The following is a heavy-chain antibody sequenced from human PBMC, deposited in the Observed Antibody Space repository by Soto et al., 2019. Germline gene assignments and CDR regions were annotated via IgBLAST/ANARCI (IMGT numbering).Heavy chain of an antibody. CDR2: IIPIFGTA. J-gene: IGHJ6*02. CDR3: ARGSAAGIHQGGMDV. Sequence: SVKVSCKASGCTFSSYAISWVRQAPGQGLEWMGGIIPIFGTANYAQKFQGRVTITADESTSTDYMELSSLRSEDTAVYYCARGSAAGIHQGGMDVWGQGTTVTVSS. CDR1: GCTFSSYA. D-gene: IGHD6-13*01. V-gene: IGHV1-69*13.